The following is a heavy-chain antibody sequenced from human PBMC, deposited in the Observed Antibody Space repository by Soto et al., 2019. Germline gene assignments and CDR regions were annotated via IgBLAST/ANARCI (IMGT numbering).Heavy chain of an antibody. CDR2: NFYSGST. J-gene: IGHJ1*01. CDR1: GGSVSSGSYY. Sequence: PSETLSLTCTVSGGSVSSGSYYWSWIRQPPGKGLEWIGYNFYSGSTNYNPSLKSRVTISVDTSKKQFSLRLTSVTAADTAVYYCARGNYYDSSGYYPPYFQHWGQGTLVTVSS. V-gene: IGHV4-61*01. CDR3: ARGNYYDSSGYYPPYFQH. D-gene: IGHD3-22*01.